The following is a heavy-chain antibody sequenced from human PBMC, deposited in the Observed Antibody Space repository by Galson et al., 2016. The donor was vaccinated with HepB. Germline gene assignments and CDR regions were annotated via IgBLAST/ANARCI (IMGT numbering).Heavy chain of an antibody. J-gene: IGHJ3*02. V-gene: IGHV3-23*01. CDR2: ISPSGWSS. CDR3: ARHLRVGSGAHRDVFDI. CDR1: GFTFASYA. D-gene: IGHD4/OR15-4a*01. Sequence: SLRLSCAASGFTFASYAMTWVRQAPGKGLQWVSSISPSGWSSHDADSVKGRFTTSRDNSRFTLYLQMNSLRVEDAAVYYCARHLRVGSGAHRDVFDIGGRGTMVSVSS.